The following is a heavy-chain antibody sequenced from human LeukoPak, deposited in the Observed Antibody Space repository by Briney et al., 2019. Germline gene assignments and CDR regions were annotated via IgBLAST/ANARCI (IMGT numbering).Heavy chain of an antibody. CDR3: AKDLEGYCSGGSCYSAHAFDI. CDR2: ISWNSGSI. Sequence: GGSLRLSCAASGFTFDDYAMHWVRQAPGKGLEWVSGISWNSGSIGYADSVKGRFTISRDNAKNSLYLQMNSLRAEDTALYYCAKDLEGYCSGGSCYSAHAFDIWGQRTMVTVSS. V-gene: IGHV3-9*01. J-gene: IGHJ3*02. CDR1: GFTFDDYA. D-gene: IGHD2-15*01.